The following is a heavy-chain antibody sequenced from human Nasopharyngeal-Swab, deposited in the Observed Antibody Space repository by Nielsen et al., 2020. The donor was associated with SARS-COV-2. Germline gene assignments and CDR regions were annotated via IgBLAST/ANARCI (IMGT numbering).Heavy chain of an antibody. D-gene: IGHD6-19*01. J-gene: IGHJ4*02. CDR3: ARSTIAVAGRGISDY. Sequence: ASVKVSCKASGYTFTSYGISWVRQAPGQGLEWMGWISAYNGNTNYAQKLQGRVTMTTDTSTSTAYMELRSLRSDDMAVYYCARSTIAVAGRGISDYWGQGTLVTVSS. CDR2: ISAYNGNT. V-gene: IGHV1-18*03. CDR1: GYTFTSYG.